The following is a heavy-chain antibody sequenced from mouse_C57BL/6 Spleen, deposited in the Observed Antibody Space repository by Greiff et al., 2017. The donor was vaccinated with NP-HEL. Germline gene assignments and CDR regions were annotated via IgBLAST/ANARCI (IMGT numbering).Heavy chain of an antibody. V-gene: IGHV14-2*01. J-gene: IGHJ2*01. Sequence: VHVKQSGAELVKPGASVKLSCTASGFNIKDCYMHWVKQRTEQGLEWIGRIDPEDGETKYAQKFQGKATITADTSSNTAYLQLSSLTSEDTAVYYCARERMYYGSSYYFDYGGQGTTLTVSS. CDR2: IDPEDGET. CDR3: ARERMYYGSSYYFDY. CDR1: GFNIKDCY. D-gene: IGHD1-1*01.